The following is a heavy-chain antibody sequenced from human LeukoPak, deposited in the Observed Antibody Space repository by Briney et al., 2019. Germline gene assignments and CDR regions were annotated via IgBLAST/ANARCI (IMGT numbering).Heavy chain of an antibody. CDR1: GFTFGDYA. V-gene: IGHV3-49*04. CDR2: IRSKAYGVTT. J-gene: IGHJ4*02. Sequence: GGSLRLSCTASGFTFGDYAMSWVRQAPGKGLEWVGFIRSKAYGVTTKYAASVKGRFTISRDDSKSIAHLQMNSLKTEDTAMYYCTSEGSGWYGSFDYWGQGTLVTVSS. D-gene: IGHD6-19*01. CDR3: TSEGSGWYGSFDY.